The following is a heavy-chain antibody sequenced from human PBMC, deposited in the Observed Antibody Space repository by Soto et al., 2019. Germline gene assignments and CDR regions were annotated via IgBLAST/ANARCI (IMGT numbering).Heavy chain of an antibody. V-gene: IGHV1-69*13. D-gene: IGHD6-13*01. Sequence: GASVKVSCKASGGTFSSYAISWVRQAPGQGLEWMGGIIPILGTANYAQKFQGRVTITADESTSTAYMELSSLRSEDTAVYYCAILPGIAAAGTSVGFDYWGQGTLVTVSS. CDR2: IIPILGTA. J-gene: IGHJ4*02. CDR3: AILPGIAAAGTSVGFDY. CDR1: GGTFSSYA.